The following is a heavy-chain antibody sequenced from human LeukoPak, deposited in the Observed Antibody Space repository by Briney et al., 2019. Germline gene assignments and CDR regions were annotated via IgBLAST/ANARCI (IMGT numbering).Heavy chain of an antibody. D-gene: IGHD3-3*01. V-gene: IGHV4-4*07. CDR1: GGSISSYS. J-gene: IGHJ6*02. CDR2: IYTSGST. CDR3: ARDYDFWSSNYYGMDV. Sequence: SETLSLTCTVSGGSISSYSTSWIRPPAGKGLEWIGRIYTSGSTNYNPSLTSRVTMSVDTSKNQFSLKLSSVTAADTAVYYCARDYDFWSSNYYGMDVWGQGTTVTVSS.